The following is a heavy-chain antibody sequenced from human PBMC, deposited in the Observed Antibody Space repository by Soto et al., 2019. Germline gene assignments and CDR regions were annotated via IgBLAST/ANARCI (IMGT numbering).Heavy chain of an antibody. Sequence: SETLSLTCSVSGVTMSYGGYSWSWIRQSPEKGLEWLGYIGHLETTYYNPSFKSRLSLSIDRTRNQFSLSLSSMTAADKAVYYCARVKSVVASTSGGMDVWGQGTTVTVSS. J-gene: IGHJ6*02. V-gene: IGHV4-30-2*06. D-gene: IGHD3-22*01. CDR1: GVTMSYGGYS. CDR3: ARVKSVVASTSGGMDV. CDR2: IGHLETT.